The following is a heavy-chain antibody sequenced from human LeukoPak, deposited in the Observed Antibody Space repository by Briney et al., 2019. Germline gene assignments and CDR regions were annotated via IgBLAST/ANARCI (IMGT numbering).Heavy chain of an antibody. Sequence: ASVKVSCKASGYTFTGYYMHWARQAPGQGLEWMGWINPNSGGTNYAQKFQGRVTMTRDTSISTAYMELSRLRSDDTAVYYCAREDSGYCSSTSCYTGCNYWGQGTLVTVSS. CDR3: AREDSGYCSSTSCYTGCNY. D-gene: IGHD2-2*02. CDR1: GYTFTGYY. V-gene: IGHV1-2*02. J-gene: IGHJ4*02. CDR2: INPNSGGT.